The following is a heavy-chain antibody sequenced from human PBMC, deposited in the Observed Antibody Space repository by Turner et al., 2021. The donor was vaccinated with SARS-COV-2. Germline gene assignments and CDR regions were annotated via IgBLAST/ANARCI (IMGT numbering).Heavy chain of an antibody. CDR2: ISSSSSYI. CDR1: GFTFSSYS. D-gene: IGHD2-2*01. J-gene: IGHJ5*02. Sequence: EVQLVVSGGGLLKPGGSLTLSCAASGFTFSSYSMNWVRQAPGKGLEWVSSISSSSSYIYYADPVKSRLTNSRDNAKNPMYLQMNGLRAEDKAVYCWARDCSIPSCEAWGQGTLVTVSS. CDR3: ARDCSIPSCEA. V-gene: IGHV3-21*01.